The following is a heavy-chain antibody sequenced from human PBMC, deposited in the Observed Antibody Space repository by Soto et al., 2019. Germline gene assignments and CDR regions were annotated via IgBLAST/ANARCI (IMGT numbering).Heavy chain of an antibody. CDR2: IFYTGST. Sequence: QVQLQESGPGLVKPSQTLSLTCTVSGGSIHDYYWVWIRQPPGKGLEWIGSIFYTGSTDYNPSLKSRVTLSLATSKNQFSLNLSSVTAADTAVYYSARVNRGAFDHWGQGALVTVSS. CDR3: ARVNRGAFDH. CDR1: GGSIHDYY. J-gene: IGHJ4*02. V-gene: IGHV4-59*01.